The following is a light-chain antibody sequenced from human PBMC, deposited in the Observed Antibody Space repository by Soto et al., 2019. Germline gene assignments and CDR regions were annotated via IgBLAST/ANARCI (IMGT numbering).Light chain of an antibody. CDR2: GNN. V-gene: IGLV1-44*01. J-gene: IGLJ2*01. Sequence: QSVLTQPPSASGTPGQRVTISCSGSSSTIASNNVNWYQQLPGAAPKLLIYGNNQWPSGVPDRFSGSKSGTSASLAISGLQSEDEADYYCAAWDDSLNGVVFGGGTKLTVL. CDR1: SSTIASNN. CDR3: AAWDDSLNGVV.